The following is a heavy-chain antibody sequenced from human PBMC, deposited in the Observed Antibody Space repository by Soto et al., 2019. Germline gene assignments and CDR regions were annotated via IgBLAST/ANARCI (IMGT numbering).Heavy chain of an antibody. V-gene: IGHV4-4*02. Sequence: QVQLQESGPGLVKPSGTLSLTCAVSGASISSTNWWSWVRQFPGKGLEWIGEIFHDGRTNYNPSLKSRVTISVDKSKNHFSLELTSVTAAATDSDYCAREGQELRDWGHGTLVTVSS. CDR3: AREGQELRD. CDR1: GASISSTNW. J-gene: IGHJ4*01. CDR2: IFHDGRT. D-gene: IGHD6-13*01.